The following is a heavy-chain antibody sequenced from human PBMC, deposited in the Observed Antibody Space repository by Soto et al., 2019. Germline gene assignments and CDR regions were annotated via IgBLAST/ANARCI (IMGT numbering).Heavy chain of an antibody. V-gene: IGHV4-34*01. J-gene: IGHJ2*01. CDR2: INDRGSI. CDR3: ARESHDILPGPPWGSYFDL. Sequence: QVQLQQWGAGPLRPLETLSLTCGVSGGSFSGYYWAWIRQSPGKGLEWIGEINDRGSINYNPSLTSRVSIPVATSKNHYSLNLRSVTAADTAVYYSARESHDILPGPPWGSYFDLWGRGTLVTVSS. CDR1: GGSFSGYY. D-gene: IGHD3-9*01.